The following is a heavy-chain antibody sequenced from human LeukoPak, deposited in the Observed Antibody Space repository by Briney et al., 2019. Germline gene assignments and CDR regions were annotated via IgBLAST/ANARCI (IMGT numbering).Heavy chain of an antibody. CDR2: INHSGST. CDR1: GGSFSGYY. Sequence: SETLSLTCAVYGGSFSGYYWSWIRQPPGKGLEWIGEINHSGSTNYNPSLKSRVTISVDTSKNQFSLKLSSVTAADTAVYYCARGFVTIFGVVIISRWYFDLWGRGTLVTVSS. J-gene: IGHJ2*01. CDR3: ARGFVTIFGVVIISRWYFDL. D-gene: IGHD3-3*01. V-gene: IGHV4-34*01.